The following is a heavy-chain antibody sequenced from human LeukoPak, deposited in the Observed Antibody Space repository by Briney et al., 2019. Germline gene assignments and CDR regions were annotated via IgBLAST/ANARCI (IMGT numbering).Heavy chain of an antibody. J-gene: IGHJ6*04. CDR2: ISGTGNRT. V-gene: IGHV3-23*01. CDR1: GFTFSGYA. CDR3: AELGITMIGGV. D-gene: IGHD3-10*02. Sequence: GGSLRLSCAASGFTFSGYAMGWVRQAPGKGLEWVSAISGTGNRTYYADSVKGRFTISRDNAKNSLYLQMNSLRAEDTAVYYCAELGITMIGGVWGKGTTVTISS.